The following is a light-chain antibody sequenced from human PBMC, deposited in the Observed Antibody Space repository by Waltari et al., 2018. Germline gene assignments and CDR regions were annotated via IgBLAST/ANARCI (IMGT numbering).Light chain of an antibody. CDR3: QHYVSLPAT. V-gene: IGKV3-20*01. CDR2: AAS. Sequence: EIVLTQSPGTLSLSPGARATLSCRASQSVRGSLALYQQKPGQPPRLLIYAASNRATGIPDRFSGSGSGTDFSLTISRLEPEDFAVYYCQHYVSLPATFGQGTKVEIK. J-gene: IGKJ1*01. CDR1: QSVRGS.